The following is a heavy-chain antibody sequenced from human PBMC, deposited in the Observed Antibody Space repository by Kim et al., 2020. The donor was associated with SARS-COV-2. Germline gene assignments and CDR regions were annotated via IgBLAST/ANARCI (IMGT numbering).Heavy chain of an antibody. CDR1: GFTFSSYA. V-gene: IGHV3-23*01. CDR3: ATYDSSGDYGLFDY. J-gene: IGHJ4*02. CDR2: ISGSGGST. D-gene: IGHD3-22*01. Sequence: GGSLRLSCAASGFTFSSYAMSWVRQAPGKGLEWVSAISGSGGSTYYADSVKGRFTISRDNSKNTLYLQMNSLRAEDTAVYYCATYDSSGDYGLFDYWGLGTLVTVSS.